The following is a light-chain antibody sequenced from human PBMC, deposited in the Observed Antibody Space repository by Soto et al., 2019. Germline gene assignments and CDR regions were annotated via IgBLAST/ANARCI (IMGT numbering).Light chain of an antibody. CDR1: QSVTSTY. J-gene: IGKJ5*01. CDR3: HQYGSSLIT. V-gene: IGKV3-20*01. CDR2: GAS. Sequence: EIVLTQSPGTLSLSPGERATLSCRASQSVTSTYLAWYQQKSGQAPRLLIYGASTRATGIPDRFSGSGSGTDFTLSISRLEPEDFAVYYCHQYGSSLITFGQGTRLEIK.